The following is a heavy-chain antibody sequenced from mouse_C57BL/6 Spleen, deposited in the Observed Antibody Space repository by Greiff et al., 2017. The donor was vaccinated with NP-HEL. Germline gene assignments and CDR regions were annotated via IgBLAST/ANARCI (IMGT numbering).Heavy chain of an antibody. CDR2: IDPANGTT. CDR1: GFNIKNTY. J-gene: IGHJ4*01. CDR3: ARDYYGSSYGNAMDY. D-gene: IGHD1-1*01. V-gene: IGHV14-3*01. Sequence: EVKLQESVAELVRPGASVKLSCTASGFNIKNTYMHWVKQRPEQGLEWIGRIDPANGTTKYAPKFQGKATITADTSSNTAYLQLSSLTSEDTAIYYCARDYYGSSYGNAMDYWGQGTSVTVSS.